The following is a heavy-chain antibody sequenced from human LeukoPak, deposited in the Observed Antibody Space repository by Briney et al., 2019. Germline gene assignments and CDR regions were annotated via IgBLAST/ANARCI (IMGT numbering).Heavy chain of an antibody. CDR2: IYYSGST. CDR1: GGSISSYY. V-gene: IGHV4-59*01. Sequence: SETLSLTCTVSGGSISSYYWSWIRQPPGKGLEWIGYIYYSGSTNYNPSLKSRVTISVDTSKNQFSLKLSSVTAADTAVYYCARGITIFSPAAFDIWGQGTMVTVSS. D-gene: IGHD3-3*01. CDR3: ARGITIFSPAAFDI. J-gene: IGHJ3*02.